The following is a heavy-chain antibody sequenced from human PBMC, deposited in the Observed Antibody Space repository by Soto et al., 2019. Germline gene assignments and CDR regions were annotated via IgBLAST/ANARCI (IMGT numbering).Heavy chain of an antibody. D-gene: IGHD6-6*01. J-gene: IGHJ6*02. V-gene: IGHV3-66*01. CDR2: IYSGGST. Sequence: GGSLRLSCAASRFTVSSNYMSWVRQAPGKGLEWVSVIYSGGSTYYADSVKGRFTISRDNSKNTLYLQMNSLRAEDTAVYYCARGMYSSSSVAGIDYYYYGMDVWGQGTTVTVSS. CDR1: RFTVSSNY. CDR3: ARGMYSSSSVAGIDYYYYGMDV.